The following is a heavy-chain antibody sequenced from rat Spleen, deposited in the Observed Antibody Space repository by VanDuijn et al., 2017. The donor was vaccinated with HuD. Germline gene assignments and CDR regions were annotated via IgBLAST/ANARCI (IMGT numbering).Heavy chain of an antibody. CDR2: ITPGGADT. V-gene: IGHV5-25*01. CDR3: ARPTEGIAWFAY. D-gene: IGHD1-11*01. Sequence: EVQLVESGGGLVQPGRSLKLSCTASGFTFSSFAMAWVRQAPKKGLEWVASITPGGADTYYRDSVKGRFTISRDIAKSILFLEMDSLRSEDTATYYCARPTEGIAWFAYWGQGTLVTVSS. CDR1: GFTFSSFA. J-gene: IGHJ3*01.